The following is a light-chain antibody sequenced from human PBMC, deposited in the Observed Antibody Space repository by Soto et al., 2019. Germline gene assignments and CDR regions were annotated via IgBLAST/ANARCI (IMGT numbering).Light chain of an antibody. Sequence: EIVLTQSPATLSLSPGERATLSCRASQSVSSYLAWFQQRPGQAPRLLIYDASNRATGIPARFSGSGSGTDFTLTISSLEPEDFAVYYCQQRNIWPLTFGQGTRVDIK. CDR1: QSVSSY. CDR2: DAS. V-gene: IGKV3-11*01. CDR3: QQRNIWPLT. J-gene: IGKJ1*01.